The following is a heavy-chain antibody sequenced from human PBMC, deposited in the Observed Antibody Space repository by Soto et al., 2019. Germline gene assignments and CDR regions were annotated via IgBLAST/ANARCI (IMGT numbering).Heavy chain of an antibody. D-gene: IGHD1-26*01. Sequence: GGSLRLSCAASGFTFSSYGMHWVRQAPGKGLEWVAVIWYDGSNKYYADSVKGRFTISRDNSKNTLYLQMNSLRAEDTAVYYCARSLKVGATRYFDYWGKGTLDTVSS. CDR2: IWYDGSNK. V-gene: IGHV3-33*01. J-gene: IGHJ4*02. CDR3: ARSLKVGATRYFDY. CDR1: GFTFSSYG.